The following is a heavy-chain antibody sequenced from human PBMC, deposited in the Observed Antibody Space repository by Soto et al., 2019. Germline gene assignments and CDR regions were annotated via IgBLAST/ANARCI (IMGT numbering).Heavy chain of an antibody. CDR2: ISYDGSNK. CDR1: GFTFSSYG. J-gene: IGHJ2*01. V-gene: IGHV3-30*18. CDR3: AKDGMSMLLNWYFDL. D-gene: IGHD2-15*01. Sequence: QVQLVESGGGEVQPGRSLRLSCAASGFTFSSYGMHWVRQAPGKGLEWVAVISYDGSNKYYADSVKGRFTISRDNSKNTLYLQMNSLRAEDTAVYYCAKDGMSMLLNWYFDLWGRGTLVTVSS.